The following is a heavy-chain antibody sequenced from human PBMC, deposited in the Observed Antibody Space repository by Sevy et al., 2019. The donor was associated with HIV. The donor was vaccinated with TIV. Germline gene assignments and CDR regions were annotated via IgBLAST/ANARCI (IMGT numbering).Heavy chain of an antibody. CDR2: IYYTGST. D-gene: IGHD5-12*01. CDR1: GGSISAYY. Sequence: SETLSLTCTVSGGSISAYYWSWIRQPPGKALEYVGYIYYTGSTNYNPSLKNRVTMSVDTSKNQFSLKLSSVTAADTAVYYCTRAPPVRSGDDSLNWFDPGGPGTLVTVSS. CDR3: TRAPPVRSGDDSLNWFDP. J-gene: IGHJ5*02. V-gene: IGHV4-59*01.